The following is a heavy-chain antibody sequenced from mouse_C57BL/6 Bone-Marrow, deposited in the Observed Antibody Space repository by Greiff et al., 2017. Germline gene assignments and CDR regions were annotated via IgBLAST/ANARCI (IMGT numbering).Heavy chain of an antibody. Sequence: QVQLQQPGAELVRPGPSVKLSCKASGYTFTSYWMHWVKQRPGQGLEWIGVIDPSDSYTNYNQKFKGKATLTVDTSSSTAYMQLSSLTSEDSAVYYCARGGTTVVATNYWGQGTTLTVSS. CDR3: ARGGTTVVATNY. D-gene: IGHD1-1*01. CDR1: GYTFTSYW. J-gene: IGHJ2*01. CDR2: IDPSDSYT. V-gene: IGHV1-59*01.